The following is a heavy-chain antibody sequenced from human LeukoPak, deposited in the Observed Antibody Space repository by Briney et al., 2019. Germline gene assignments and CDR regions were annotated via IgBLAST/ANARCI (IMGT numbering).Heavy chain of an antibody. CDR3: TRVSGTYNWFDP. V-gene: IGHV3-73*01. CDR2: IDKKDKGYATAT. Sequence: PGGSLRLSCAASGFTFSGSAIHWVRQSSGEGLEWVGQIDKKDKGYATATAYAASVKGRFTISRDDSINTAYLQMKSLKTEDTALYYCTRVSGTYNWFDPWGQGTLVTVSS. D-gene: IGHD1-26*01. J-gene: IGHJ5*02. CDR1: GFTFSGSA.